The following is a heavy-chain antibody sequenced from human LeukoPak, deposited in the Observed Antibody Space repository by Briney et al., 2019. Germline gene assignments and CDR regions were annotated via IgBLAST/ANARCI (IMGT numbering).Heavy chain of an antibody. CDR2: IYSGGST. J-gene: IGHJ4*02. CDR3: ARGGLWFGELLDQDY. V-gene: IGHV3-66*01. CDR1: GFTVSYNY. D-gene: IGHD3-10*01. Sequence: GGSLRLSCAASGFTVSYNYMSWVRQAPGKGLEWVSVIYSGGSTYYADSVKGRFTISRDNSKNTLYLQMNSLRAEDTAVYYCARGGLWFGELLDQDYWGQGTLVTVSS.